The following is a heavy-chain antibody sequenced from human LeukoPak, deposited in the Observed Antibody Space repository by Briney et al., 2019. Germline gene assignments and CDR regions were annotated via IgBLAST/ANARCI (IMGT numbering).Heavy chain of an antibody. D-gene: IGHD2/OR15-2a*01. J-gene: IGHJ5*02. CDR2: INTYNGNP. V-gene: IGHV7-4-1*02. Sequence: ASVKVSCKTSGYTFTGHAMNWVRQAPGQGFQWMGWINTYNGNPTYAQGFTGRFVFSLDTSVSTAYLQISGLRADDTAVYYCARGRPLLDPWGPGTLLIVSS. CDR1: GYTFTGHA. CDR3: ARGRPLLDP.